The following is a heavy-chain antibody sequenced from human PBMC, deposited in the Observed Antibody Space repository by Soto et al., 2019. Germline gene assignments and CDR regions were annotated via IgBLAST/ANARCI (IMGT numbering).Heavy chain of an antibody. Sequence: GGSLRLSCAASGFTFSSYWMHWVRQAPGKGLVWVSRINSDGSSTSYADSVKGRFTISRDNAKNTLYLQMNSLRAEDTAVYYCARGSAMELYYYYRMDVWGQGTTVTVSS. D-gene: IGHD5-18*01. CDR2: INSDGSST. CDR3: ARGSAMELYYYYRMDV. J-gene: IGHJ6*02. CDR1: GFTFSSYW. V-gene: IGHV3-74*01.